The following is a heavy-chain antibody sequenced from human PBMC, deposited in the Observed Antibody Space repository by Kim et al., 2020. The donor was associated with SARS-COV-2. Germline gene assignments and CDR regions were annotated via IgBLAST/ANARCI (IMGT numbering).Heavy chain of an antibody. Sequence: SETLSLTCTVSGGSISSYYWSWIRQPPGKGLEWIGYIYYSGSTNYNPSLKSRVTISVDTSKNQFSLKLSSVTAADTAVYYCARVGGSSWYRPPYFDYWGQGTLVTVSS. CDR3: ARVGGSSWYRPPYFDY. J-gene: IGHJ4*02. CDR1: GGSISSYY. D-gene: IGHD6-13*01. CDR2: IYYSGST. V-gene: IGHV4-59*13.